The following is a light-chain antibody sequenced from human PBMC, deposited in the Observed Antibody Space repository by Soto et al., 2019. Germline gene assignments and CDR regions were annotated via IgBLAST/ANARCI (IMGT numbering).Light chain of an antibody. V-gene: IGLV2-14*01. CDR2: EVN. CDR3: SSCTSSSTLLYV. Sequence: QSVLTQPASGSGSPGQSSSISCTGTSSEVGYWNYVSWDRQPPGKAPRLMLYEVNNRPSGVPNRFSGSKSGNTASLTISGLQAEDEADYYCSSCTSSSTLLYVFCTGTKVTVL. CDR1: SSEVGYWNY. J-gene: IGLJ1*01.